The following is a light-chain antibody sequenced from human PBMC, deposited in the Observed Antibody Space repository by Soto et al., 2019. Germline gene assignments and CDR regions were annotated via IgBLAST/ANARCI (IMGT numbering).Light chain of an antibody. Sequence: DIQMTQSPSSLSASVGDRVTITCRASQGISTYLAWYQQKPGKVPKLLIYDASTLQSGVPSRFSGSGSGTDFTLTISSLQPEDVATYYCQKYNSASALTFGGGTKVEIK. CDR3: QKYNSASALT. J-gene: IGKJ4*01. V-gene: IGKV1-27*01. CDR2: DAS. CDR1: QGISTY.